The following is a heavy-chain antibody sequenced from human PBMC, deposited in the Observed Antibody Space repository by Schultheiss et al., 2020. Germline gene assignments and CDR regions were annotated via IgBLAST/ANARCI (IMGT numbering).Heavy chain of an antibody. D-gene: IGHD3-16*01. CDR2: ITGSGGTT. Sequence: GGSLRLSCAASGFTFTSYAMTWVRQAPGKGLDWVSTITGSGGTTYYGDSVKGRFTISRDNSKNTLYLQMNSLRAEDTAIYYCAALGGGYYFDYWGQGTLVTVSS. J-gene: IGHJ4*02. CDR1: GFTFTSYA. V-gene: IGHV3-23*01. CDR3: AALGGGYYFDY.